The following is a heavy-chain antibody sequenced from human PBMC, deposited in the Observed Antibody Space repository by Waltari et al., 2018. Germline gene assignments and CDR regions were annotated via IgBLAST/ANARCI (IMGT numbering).Heavy chain of an antibody. Sequence: QVQLQESGPGLVKPSETLSLTCAVSGYSISSGYYWGWIRQPPGKGLEWIGSIYHSGSTYYNPSLKSRVTISVDTSKNQFSLKLSSVTAADTAVYYCARTAAAGATDYWGQGTLVTVSS. CDR3: ARTAAAGATDY. CDR2: IYHSGST. V-gene: IGHV4-38-2*01. D-gene: IGHD6-13*01. J-gene: IGHJ4*02. CDR1: GYSISSGYY.